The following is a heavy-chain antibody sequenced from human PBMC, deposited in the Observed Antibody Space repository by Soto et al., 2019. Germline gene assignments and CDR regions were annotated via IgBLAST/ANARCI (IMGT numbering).Heavy chain of an antibody. V-gene: IGHV1-69*01. D-gene: IGHD1-26*01. CDR1: GGTFSSYA. Sequence: QVQLVQSGAEVKKPGSSVKVSCKASGGTFSSYAISWVRHAPGQGLEWMGGISPIFGTANYAQKFQGRVKITADESTSTAYMELSSLRSEDTAVYYCASTARVGATFTCDYWGHGTLVTVSS. CDR3: ASTARVGATFTCDY. CDR2: ISPIFGTA. J-gene: IGHJ4*01.